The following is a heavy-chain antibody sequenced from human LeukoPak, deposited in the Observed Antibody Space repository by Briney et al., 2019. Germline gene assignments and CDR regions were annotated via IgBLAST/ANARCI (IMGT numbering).Heavy chain of an antibody. CDR1: GFTFRNYG. V-gene: IGHV3-30*02. CDR3: AKDPGASVSGFYMGV. CDR2: IWSDGNNR. D-gene: IGHD2-8*02. J-gene: IGHJ6*03. Sequence: GGSLRLSCAASGFTFRNYGMHWVRQATGKGLEWVSFIWSDGNNRFYADSVKGRFTISRDNSKNMLYLQMDTIRAEDTALYYCAKDPGASVSGFYMGVWGKGTTVIVSS.